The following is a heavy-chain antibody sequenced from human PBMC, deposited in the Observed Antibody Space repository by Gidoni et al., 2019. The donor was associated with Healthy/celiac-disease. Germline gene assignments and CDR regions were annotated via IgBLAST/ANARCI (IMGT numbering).Heavy chain of an antibody. CDR1: GFTVRGSA. J-gene: IGHJ4*02. CDR3: TVIVGATGVDY. CDR2: IRSKANSYAT. D-gene: IGHD1-26*01. V-gene: IGHV3-73*01. Sequence: EVQLVESGGGLVQPGGSLKLPCAASGFTVRGSAMHWVRQASGKGLEWVGRIRSKANSYATAYAASVKGRFTISRDDSKNTAYLQMNSLKTEDTAVYYCTVIVGATGVDYWGQGTLVTVSS.